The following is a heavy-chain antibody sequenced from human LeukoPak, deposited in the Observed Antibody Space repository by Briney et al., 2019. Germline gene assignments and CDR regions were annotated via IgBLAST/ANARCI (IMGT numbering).Heavy chain of an antibody. J-gene: IGHJ4*02. Sequence: PSETLSLTCTVSGGSISSYYWSWIRQPPGKGLEWIGYIYYSGSTNYNPSLKSRVTISVDTSKNQFSLKLSSVTAADTAVYYCARDLGVGSDCWGQGTLVTVSS. D-gene: IGHD2-8*01. V-gene: IGHV4-59*01. CDR1: GGSISSYY. CDR3: ARDLGVGSDC. CDR2: IYYSGST.